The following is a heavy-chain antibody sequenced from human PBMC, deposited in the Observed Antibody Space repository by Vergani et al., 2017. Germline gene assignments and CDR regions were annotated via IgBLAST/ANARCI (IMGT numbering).Heavy chain of an antibody. J-gene: IGHJ1*01. CDR3: ATKSCGTPGCQIGYFME. CDR2: ISYDGTQK. Sequence: QVHLVESGGGVVQPGRSLRLSCVVSGFTSSYYGMHWVRQAPGKGLEWVAVISYDGTQKDYADSVKGRFTISRDNSKSTLYLQMNSLRTEDTAVYYCATKSCGTPGCQIGYFMEWGQGTLVTVSS. CDR1: GFTSSYYG. D-gene: IGHD1-1*01. V-gene: IGHV3-30*03.